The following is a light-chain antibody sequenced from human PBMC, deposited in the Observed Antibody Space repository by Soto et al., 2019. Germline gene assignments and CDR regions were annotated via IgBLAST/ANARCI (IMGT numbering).Light chain of an antibody. Sequence: LTQSPASLSLSPGERATLSCRASQTVGISLAWYQHKPGQPPRLLIYDASKRATGIPARFGGSGSGTDFTLTISSLEPEYFAVYYWQQRTNWLFTFGPGTKVDIK. V-gene: IGKV3-11*01. CDR2: DAS. CDR1: QTVGIS. J-gene: IGKJ3*01. CDR3: QQRTNWLFT.